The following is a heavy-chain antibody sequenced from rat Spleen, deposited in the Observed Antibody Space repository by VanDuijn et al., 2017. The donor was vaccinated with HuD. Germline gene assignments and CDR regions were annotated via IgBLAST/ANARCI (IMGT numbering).Heavy chain of an antibody. Sequence: EVQLVESGGGLVQPGRSLKLSCAASGFTFNNYGMAWVRQAPTKGLEWVASISTGGGNTYYRDSVKGRFTISRDNAESTLYLQMNSLRSEDTATYYCTREIIRGTKDWFTHWGQGTLVTVSS. D-gene: IGHD4-3*01. CDR1: GFTFNNYG. CDR2: ISTGGGNT. V-gene: IGHV5S13*01. CDR3: TREIIRGTKDWFTH. J-gene: IGHJ3*01.